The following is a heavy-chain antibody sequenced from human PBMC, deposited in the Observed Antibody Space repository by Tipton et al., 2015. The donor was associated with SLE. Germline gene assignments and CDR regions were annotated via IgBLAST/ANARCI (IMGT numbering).Heavy chain of an antibody. Sequence: TLSLTCSVSGGSISSGGYYWSWIRQHPGKGLEWIGYSHYSGSTNYNPSLKSRVTISVDTSKNQFSLNLSSVTAADTAVYFCASWELLRQGLDPWGQGILVTVSS. V-gene: IGHV4-31*03. CDR1: GGSISSGGYY. J-gene: IGHJ5*02. CDR3: ASWELLRQGLDP. D-gene: IGHD1-26*01. CDR2: SHYSGST.